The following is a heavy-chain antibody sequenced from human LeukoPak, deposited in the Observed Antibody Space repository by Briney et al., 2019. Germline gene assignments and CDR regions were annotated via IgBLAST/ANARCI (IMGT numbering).Heavy chain of an antibody. J-gene: IGHJ4*02. CDR2: IYYSGST. V-gene: IGHV4-39*07. CDR1: GGSISSSSYY. CDR3: ARGGRDGDYDY. Sequence: PSETLSLTCTVSGGSISSSSYYWGWIRQPPGKGLEWIGSIYYSGSTYYNPPLKSRVTISVDTSKNQFSLKLSSVTAADTAVYYCARGGRDGDYDYWGQGTLVTVSS. D-gene: IGHD4-17*01.